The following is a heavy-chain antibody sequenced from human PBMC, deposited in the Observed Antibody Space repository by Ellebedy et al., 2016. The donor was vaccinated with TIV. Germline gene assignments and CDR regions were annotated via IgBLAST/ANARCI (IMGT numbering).Heavy chain of an antibody. D-gene: IGHD5-24*01. V-gene: IGHV4-31*03. CDR1: GGSISGSSYY. J-gene: IGHJ4*02. CDR2: IYYTGIT. CDR3: ARGRWLQPYFDY. Sequence: LRLSCTVSGGSISGSSYYLGWLRQHLGKGLEWIGSIYYTGITYYNPSLKSRLIISVDTSNNQFSLKLTSVTAADTAVYYCARGRWLQPYFDYWGQGTPVTVSS.